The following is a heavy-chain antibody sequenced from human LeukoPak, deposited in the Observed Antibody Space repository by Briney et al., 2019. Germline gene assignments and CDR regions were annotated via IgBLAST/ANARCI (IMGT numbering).Heavy chain of an antibody. J-gene: IGHJ4*02. CDR1: GYTFTSYG. CDR2: ISSYNGNT. CDR3: ARDWVSGKNIVVVPAAIH. V-gene: IGHV1-18*01. Sequence: GASVKVSCKASGYTFTSYGINWMRQAPGQGLEWMGWISSYNGNTNYAQKLQGRVTMTTDTSTSTAYMELRSLRSDDTAVYYCARDWVSGKNIVVVPAAIHWGQGTLVTVSS. D-gene: IGHD2-2*01.